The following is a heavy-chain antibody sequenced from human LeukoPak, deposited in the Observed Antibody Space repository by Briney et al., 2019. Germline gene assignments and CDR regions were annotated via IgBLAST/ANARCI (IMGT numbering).Heavy chain of an antibody. CDR1: GFTFSSYA. J-gene: IGHJ3*02. V-gene: IGHV3-23*01. CDR2: ISGSGGST. Sequence: RSGGSLRLSCAASGFTFSSYAMSWVRQAPGKGLEWVSAISGSGGSTYYADSVRGRFTISRDNSKNTLYLQMNSLRAEDTAVYYCAKAPPRIAAASQHQKRDRIWGQGTMVTVSS. CDR3: AKAPPRIAAASQHQKRDRI. D-gene: IGHD6-13*01.